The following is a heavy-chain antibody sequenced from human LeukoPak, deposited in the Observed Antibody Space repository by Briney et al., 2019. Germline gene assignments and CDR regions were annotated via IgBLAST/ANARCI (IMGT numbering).Heavy chain of an antibody. CDR1: GGSISSYY. J-gene: IGHJ5*02. Sequence: PSETLSLTCPVSGGSISSYYWSWIRQPPGKGLEWIGYIYYSGSTNYNPSLKSRVTISVDTSKNQFSLKLSSVTAADTAVYYCARHVGNIVVVPAAGSSWFDPWGQGTLVTVSS. CDR2: IYYSGST. CDR3: ARHVGNIVVVPAAGSSWFDP. V-gene: IGHV4-59*08. D-gene: IGHD2-2*01.